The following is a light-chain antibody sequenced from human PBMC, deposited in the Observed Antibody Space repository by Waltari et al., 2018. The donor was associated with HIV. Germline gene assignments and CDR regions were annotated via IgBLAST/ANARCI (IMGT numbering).Light chain of an antibody. Sequence: HSALTQPASVSGSPGQSITISCTGPTSDISDFNFVSWYQQSPGSAPKLIIFEVYSRPSGISDRFSGSRSGVTASPTISALRAEDEADYFCSSYSARGFVVFGGGTKVTVL. V-gene: IGLV2-14*01. CDR2: EVY. J-gene: IGLJ3*02. CDR1: TSDISDFNF. CDR3: SSYSARGFVV.